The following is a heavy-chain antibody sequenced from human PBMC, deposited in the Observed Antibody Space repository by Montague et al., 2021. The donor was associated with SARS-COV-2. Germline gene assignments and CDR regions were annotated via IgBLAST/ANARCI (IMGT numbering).Heavy chain of an antibody. CDR2: FHYTRTT. V-gene: IGHV4-39*01. J-gene: IGHJ3*02. CDR3: ARHRANAGSFDI. CDR1: GASITVTHYN. D-gene: IGHD1-1*01. Sequence: SETLSLTCTVSGASITVTHYNWGCLRPPPGNGLEGIVSFHYTRTTSYNSSLNSRLTISVETYENQFSLKMTSVTASDTAVYYCARHRANAGSFDIWGHGTLVTVSS.